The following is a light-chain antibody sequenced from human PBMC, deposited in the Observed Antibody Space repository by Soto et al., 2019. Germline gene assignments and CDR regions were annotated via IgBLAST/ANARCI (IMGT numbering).Light chain of an antibody. CDR1: QSVRSDY. V-gene: IGKV3-20*01. CDR3: HHYGST. Sequence: EIVMTQSPATLSVSPGQRATLSCRASQSVRSDYFAWYQQKPGQAPRLLIYGASSRATGIPDRFSGSGSETDFTLTISRLEPEDFAVYYCHHYGSTFGQGTKVDIK. CDR2: GAS. J-gene: IGKJ1*01.